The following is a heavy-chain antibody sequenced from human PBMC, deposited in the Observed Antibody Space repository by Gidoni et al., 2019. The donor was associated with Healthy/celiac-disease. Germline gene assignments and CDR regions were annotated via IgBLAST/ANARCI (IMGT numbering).Heavy chain of an antibody. Sequence: QLQLQESGPGLVKPSETLSLTCTVSGGSISSSSYYWGWLRQPPGKGLEWIGSIYYSGSTYYNPSLKSRVTISVDTSKNQFSLKLSSVTAADTAVYYCATYMSNNAFDIWGQGTMVTVSS. CDR1: GGSISSSSYY. V-gene: IGHV4-39*01. CDR3: ATYMSNNAFDI. D-gene: IGHD2-2*02. CDR2: IYYSGST. J-gene: IGHJ3*02.